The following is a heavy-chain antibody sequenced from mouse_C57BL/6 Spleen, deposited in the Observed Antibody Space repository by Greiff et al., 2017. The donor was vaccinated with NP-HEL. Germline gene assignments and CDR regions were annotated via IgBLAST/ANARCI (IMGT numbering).Heavy chain of an antibody. CDR2: IDPENGDT. CDR1: GFNIKDDY. V-gene: IGHV14-4*01. J-gene: IGHJ3*01. D-gene: IGHD3-2*02. CDR3: TTSRQLRLRGFAY. Sequence: EVKLQQSGAELVRPGASVKLSCTASGFNIKDDYMHWVKQRPEQGLEWIGWIDPENGDTEYASKFQGKATITADTSSNTAYLQLSSLTSEDTAVYYCTTSRQLRLRGFAYWGQGTLVTVSA.